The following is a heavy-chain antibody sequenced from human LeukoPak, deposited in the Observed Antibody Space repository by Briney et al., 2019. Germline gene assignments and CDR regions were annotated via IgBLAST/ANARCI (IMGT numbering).Heavy chain of an antibody. CDR2: IWYDGSNK. J-gene: IGHJ4*02. CDR1: GFTFSSYG. Sequence: GGSLRLSCAASGFTFSSYGMHWVRQAPGKGLEWVAVIWYDGSNKYYADSVKGRFTISRDNSKNTLYLQMNSLRAEDTAVYYCARGDSYDSSGSPYDYWGQGTLVTVSS. D-gene: IGHD3-22*01. V-gene: IGHV3-33*01. CDR3: ARGDSYDSSGSPYDY.